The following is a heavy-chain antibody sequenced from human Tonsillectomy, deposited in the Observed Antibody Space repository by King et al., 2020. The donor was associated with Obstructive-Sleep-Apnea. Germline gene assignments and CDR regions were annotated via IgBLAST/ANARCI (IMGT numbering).Heavy chain of an antibody. Sequence: QLVQSGGGLVKPGGSLRLSCAASGFTFSDYYMSWIRQAPGKGLEWVSYISRSSSYTNYADSVKGRFTISRANAKNSLYLQMNSLRAEDTAVYYCASGDILTGYYYSPFDYWGQGTLVTVSS. CDR1: GFTFSDYY. CDR3: ASGDILTGYYYSPFDY. D-gene: IGHD3-9*01. J-gene: IGHJ4*02. CDR2: ISRSSSYT. V-gene: IGHV3-11*06.